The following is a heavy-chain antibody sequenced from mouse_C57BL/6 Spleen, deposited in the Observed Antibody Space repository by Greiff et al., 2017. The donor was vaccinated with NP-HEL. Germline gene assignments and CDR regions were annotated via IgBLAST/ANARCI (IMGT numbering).Heavy chain of an antibody. CDR2: ISDGGSYT. J-gene: IGHJ3*01. D-gene: IGHD2-5*01. V-gene: IGHV5-4*01. CDR1: GFTFSSYA. CDR3: ARDPGIVTTPAWFAY. Sequence: EVKLMESGGGLVKPGGSLKLSCAASGFTFSSYAMSWVRQTPEKRLEWVATISDGGSYTYYPDNVKGRFTISRDNAKNNLYLQMSHLKSEDTAMYYCARDPGIVTTPAWFAYWGQGTLVTVSA.